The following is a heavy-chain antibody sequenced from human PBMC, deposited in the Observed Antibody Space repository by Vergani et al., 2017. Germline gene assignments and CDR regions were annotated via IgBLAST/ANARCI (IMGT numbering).Heavy chain of an antibody. Sequence: EVQLVQSGAEVKKPGATVKISCKVSGYTFTDYYIHWVQQAPGKGLEWMGLVDPEDGETIYAEKFQGRVTITADESTSTAYMELSSLRSEDTAVYYCAREPLPHYGSGSPSTYYYYYYMDVWGKGTTVTVSS. V-gene: IGHV1-69-2*01. CDR2: VDPEDGET. J-gene: IGHJ6*03. D-gene: IGHD3-10*01. CDR3: AREPLPHYGSGSPSTYYYYYYMDV. CDR1: GYTFTDYY.